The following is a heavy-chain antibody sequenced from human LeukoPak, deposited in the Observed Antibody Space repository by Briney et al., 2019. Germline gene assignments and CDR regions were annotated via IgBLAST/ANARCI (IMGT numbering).Heavy chain of an antibody. Sequence: SETLSLTCTVSGASISSTTYYWGWIRQPPGKGLEWIGEINHSGTTNYNPSLKSRVTMSVDRSKNQFSLNLNSLTAADTAVYYCAREACGSGTCDTFDMWGQGTRVIVSS. D-gene: IGHD2-15*01. V-gene: IGHV4-61*05. CDR1: GASISSTTYY. CDR3: AREACGSGTCDTFDM. CDR2: INHSGTT. J-gene: IGHJ3*02.